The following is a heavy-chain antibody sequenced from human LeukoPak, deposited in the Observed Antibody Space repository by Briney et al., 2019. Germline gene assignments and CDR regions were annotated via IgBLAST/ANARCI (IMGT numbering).Heavy chain of an antibody. CDR1: GFTFSTYW. Sequence: GGSLRLSCAASGFTFSTYWMHWVRQAPGKGLVWVSRINSDGSNTRNADSVKGRFTISRDNAKNTLYLQMNSLRAEDTAVCYCARERRLYCSSTSCYEDFDYWGQGTLVTVSS. CDR2: INSDGSNT. D-gene: IGHD2-2*01. CDR3: ARERRLYCSSTSCYEDFDY. J-gene: IGHJ4*02. V-gene: IGHV3-74*01.